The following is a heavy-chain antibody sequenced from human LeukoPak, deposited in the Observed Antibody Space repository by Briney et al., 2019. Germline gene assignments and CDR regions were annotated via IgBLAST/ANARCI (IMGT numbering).Heavy chain of an antibody. CDR2: INGNSGGT. CDR3: AKRIEAAHEGFDY. V-gene: IGHV1-2*02. CDR1: GYTFTGFY. J-gene: IGHJ4*02. Sequence: ASVKVSCKPSGYTFTGFYVHWVRQAPGQGLEWMGWINGNSGGTKYAQKFQGRVTMTRDTSISTAYLQWSSLRASDTAMYYCAKRIEAAHEGFDYWGQGTLVTVSS. D-gene: IGHD6-13*01.